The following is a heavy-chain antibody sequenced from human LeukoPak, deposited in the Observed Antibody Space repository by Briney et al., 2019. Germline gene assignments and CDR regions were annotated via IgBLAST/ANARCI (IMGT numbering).Heavy chain of an antibody. CDR1: GFTFSSYG. J-gene: IGHJ4*02. CDR3: ARGIAAAEDWPYYFDY. Sequence: GGSLRLSCAASGFTFSSYGMHWVRQAPGKGLEWVAVIWYDGSNKYNADSVKGRFTISRDNSKNTLYLQMNSLRAEDTAVYYCARGIAAAEDWPYYFDYWGQGTLVTVSS. D-gene: IGHD6-13*01. V-gene: IGHV3-33*01. CDR2: IWYDGSNK.